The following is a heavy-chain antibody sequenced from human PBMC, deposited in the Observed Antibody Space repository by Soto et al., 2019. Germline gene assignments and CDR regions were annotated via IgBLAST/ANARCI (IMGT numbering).Heavy chain of an antibody. CDR2: ISYDGSNK. J-gene: IGHJ4*02. Sequence: PGESLKISCAASGFTFSSYGMHWVRQAPGKGLEWVAVISYDGSNKYYADSVKGRFTISRDNSKNTLYLQMNSLRAEDTAVYYCAKDLVYGDPPSPPFDYWGQGTLVTVSS. D-gene: IGHD4-17*01. V-gene: IGHV3-30*18. CDR3: AKDLVYGDPPSPPFDY. CDR1: GFTFSSYG.